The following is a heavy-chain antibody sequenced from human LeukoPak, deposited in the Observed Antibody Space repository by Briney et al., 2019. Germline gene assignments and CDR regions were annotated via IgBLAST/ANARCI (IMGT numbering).Heavy chain of an antibody. D-gene: IGHD6-19*01. CDR3: ARAVAGLGYYMDV. CDR1: GYSISSGYY. Sequence: PSQTLSLTCTVSGYSISSGYYWGWIRQPPGKGLEWIGSIYHSGSTYYNPSLKSRVTISVDTSKNQFSLKLSSVTAADTAVYYCARAVAGLGYYMDVWGKGTTVTVSS. V-gene: IGHV4-38-2*02. CDR2: IYHSGST. J-gene: IGHJ6*03.